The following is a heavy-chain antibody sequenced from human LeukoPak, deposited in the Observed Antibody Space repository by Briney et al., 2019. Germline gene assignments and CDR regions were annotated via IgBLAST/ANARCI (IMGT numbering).Heavy chain of an antibody. J-gene: IGHJ4*02. D-gene: IGHD6-19*01. Sequence: ASVKVSCKASGYTFIDYYMHWVRQAPGQGLEWMGWINPNSGGTNYAQKFQGRVTMTRDTSISTAYMELSRLRSDDTAVYYCARISVRVAVAGTGQLGYWGQGTLVTVSS. CDR2: INPNSGGT. CDR1: GYTFIDYY. CDR3: ARISVRVAVAGTGQLGY. V-gene: IGHV1-2*02.